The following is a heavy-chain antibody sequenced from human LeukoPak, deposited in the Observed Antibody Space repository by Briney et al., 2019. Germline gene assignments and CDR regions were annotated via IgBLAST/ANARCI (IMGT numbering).Heavy chain of an antibody. CDR3: AKDIEYYYDSSGQFDY. D-gene: IGHD3-22*01. J-gene: IGHJ4*02. CDR2: ISWNSGSI. V-gene: IGHV3-9*01. CDR1: GFTFDDYA. Sequence: GGSLRLSCAASGFTFDDYAMHWVRQAPGKGLEWVSGISWNSGSIGYADSVKGRFTISRDNAKNSLYLQMNSLRAEDTALYYCAKDIEYYYDSSGQFDYWGQGTLVTVSS.